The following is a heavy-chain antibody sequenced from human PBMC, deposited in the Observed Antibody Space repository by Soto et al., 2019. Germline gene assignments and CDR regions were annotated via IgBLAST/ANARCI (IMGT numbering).Heavy chain of an antibody. J-gene: IGHJ5*02. D-gene: IGHD4-17*01. CDR3: ASRNGDYLNWFDP. CDR1: GGSFSGYY. CDR2: INHSGST. Sequence: QVQLQQWGAGLLKPSETLSLTCAVYGGSFSGYYWSWIRQPPGKGLDWIGEINHSGSTNYNPSLKSRVTISVDTSKNQFSLKLSSVTAADTAVYYCASRNGDYLNWFDPWGQGTLVTVSS. V-gene: IGHV4-34*01.